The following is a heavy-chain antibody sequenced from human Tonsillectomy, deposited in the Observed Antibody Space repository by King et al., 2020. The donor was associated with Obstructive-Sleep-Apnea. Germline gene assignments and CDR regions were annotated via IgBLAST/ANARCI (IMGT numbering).Heavy chain of an antibody. D-gene: IGHD6-6*01. J-gene: IGHJ6*02. CDR2: IYYSGST. Sequence: QLQESGPGLVKPSETLSLTCTVSGGSISSSSYYWGWIRQPPGKGLEWIGRIYYSGSTYYNPSLKSRVTISVDTSKNQFSLRLSSVTAADTAVYYCATIAARPYGLDVWGQGTTVTVSS. CDR1: GGSISSSSYY. CDR3: ATIAARPYGLDV. V-gene: IGHV4-39*07.